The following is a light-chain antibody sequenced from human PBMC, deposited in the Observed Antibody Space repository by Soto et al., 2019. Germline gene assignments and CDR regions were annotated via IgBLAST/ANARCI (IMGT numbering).Light chain of an antibody. CDR3: QHYNSYSEA. V-gene: IGKV1-9*01. Sequence: IQLTQSPSSLSASIGDRVTSTCRASQDINSYLAWYQQKPGKAPNLLIYEASILQRGVPSRFSGSGSGTEFTLTISSLQPEDVATYYCQHYNSYSEAFGQSTKVE. J-gene: IGKJ1*01. CDR1: QDINSY. CDR2: EAS.